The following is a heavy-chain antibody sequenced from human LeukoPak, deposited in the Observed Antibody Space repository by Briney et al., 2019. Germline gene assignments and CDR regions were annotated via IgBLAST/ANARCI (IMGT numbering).Heavy chain of an antibody. CDR1: GYTFTSYA. D-gene: IGHD6-13*01. Sequence: ASVKVSCKASGYTFTSYAIHWVRQAPGQRLEWMGWISAGNGNTKYSQNFQGRVTFISNTSATTAFMELSSLRSEDTAVYYCARDGTAHFDYWGQGTLVTVSS. CDR2: ISAGNGNT. V-gene: IGHV1-3*01. CDR3: ARDGTAHFDY. J-gene: IGHJ4*02.